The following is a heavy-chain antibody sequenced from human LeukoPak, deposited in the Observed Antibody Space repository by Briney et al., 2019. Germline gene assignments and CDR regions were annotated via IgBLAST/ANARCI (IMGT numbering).Heavy chain of an antibody. Sequence: GGSLTLSCADSGFTFSNYAMNWVRQPAGKGLEWVSLIDVSGGTTYYADSMKDRFTTSRDNTKNTLSLQMNSLRAEETAVYYCARDLDSGGYYLEVDHWGQGTLVTVSS. CDR1: GFTFSNYA. J-gene: IGHJ4*02. CDR3: ARDLDSGGYYLEVDH. V-gene: IGHV3-23*01. D-gene: IGHD3-22*01. CDR2: IDVSGGTT.